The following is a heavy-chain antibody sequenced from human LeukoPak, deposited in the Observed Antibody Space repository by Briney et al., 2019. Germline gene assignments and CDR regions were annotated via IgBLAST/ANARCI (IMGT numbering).Heavy chain of an antibody. CDR1: GYTFTGYY. CDR3: ASGPRRITIFGVVPNPPDY. CDR2: INPNSGGT. Sequence: ASVKVPCKASGYTFTGYYMHWVRQAPGQGLEWMGWINPNSGGTNYARKFQGRVTMTRDTSISTAYMELSRLRSDDTAVYYCASGPRRITIFGVVPNPPDYWGQGTLVTVSS. J-gene: IGHJ4*02. V-gene: IGHV1-2*02. D-gene: IGHD3-3*01.